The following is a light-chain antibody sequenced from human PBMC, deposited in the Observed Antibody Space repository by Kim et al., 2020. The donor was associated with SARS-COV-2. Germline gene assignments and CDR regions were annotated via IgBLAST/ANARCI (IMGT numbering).Light chain of an antibody. CDR3: SSYTSSRTYV. J-gene: IGLJ1*01. Sequence: QSITISCTGSSSDVGGYNYVSWYQQHSGKAPKLMIYDVSNRPSGVSDRFSGSKSGNTASLTISGLQAEDEADYYCSSYTSSRTYVFGTGTKVTVL. V-gene: IGLV2-14*03. CDR1: SSDVGGYNY. CDR2: DVS.